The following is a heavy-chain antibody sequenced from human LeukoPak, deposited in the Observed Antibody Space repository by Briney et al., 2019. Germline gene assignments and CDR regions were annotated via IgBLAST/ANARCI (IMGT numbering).Heavy chain of an antibody. V-gene: IGHV3-74*01. CDR1: GFTISSYW. CDR3: SRDFVGAEDY. Sequence: GGSLRLSCSASGFTISSYWMHWVRQAPGKGLVWVSRINPAGSVTNHADSVRGRFTISRDTATNTLYLEMNSLRAEDTAVYYCSRDFVGAEDYWGQGTLVTVSA. CDR2: INPAGSVT. J-gene: IGHJ4*02. D-gene: IGHD3-16*01.